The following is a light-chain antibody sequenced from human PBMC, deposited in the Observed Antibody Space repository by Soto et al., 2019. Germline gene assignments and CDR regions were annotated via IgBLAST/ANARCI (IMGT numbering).Light chain of an antibody. CDR2: AAS. J-gene: IGKJ2*01. CDR1: QGISSS. Sequence: DIQLTQSPSFLSASVGDRVTITCRASQGISSSLAWFQQKPGKAPKLLIYAASTLQSRVPSRFSGSGSGTEFTLTISSLQPEDFATYYCLQHNSYPHTFGQGTKLEIK. V-gene: IGKV1-9*01. CDR3: LQHNSYPHT.